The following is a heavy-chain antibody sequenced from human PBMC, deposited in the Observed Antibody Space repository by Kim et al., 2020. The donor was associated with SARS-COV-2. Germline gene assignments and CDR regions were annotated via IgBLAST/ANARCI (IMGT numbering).Heavy chain of an antibody. J-gene: IGHJ4*02. V-gene: IGHV1-3*01. CDR3: ARDHRKNSGYYSFDY. Sequence: ASVKVSCKASGYTFYTYAMHWVRQAPGQRLEWMGWINGGNGYTEYSQKFQGRVTITKDTSAQTAYMELRGLRSEDTALYYCARDHRKNSGYYSFDYWGRGTLVTVSS. D-gene: IGHD3-22*01. CDR2: INGGNGYT. CDR1: GYTFYTYA.